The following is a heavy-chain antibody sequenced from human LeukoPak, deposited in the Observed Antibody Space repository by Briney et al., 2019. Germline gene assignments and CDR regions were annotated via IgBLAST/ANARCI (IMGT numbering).Heavy chain of an antibody. CDR3: ARLKLGSVGKPNYYYYYIDV. J-gene: IGHJ6*03. V-gene: IGHV1-69*13. CDR2: IIPIFGTA. CDR1: GGTFSSYA. Sequence: GASVKVSCKASGGTFSSYAISWVRQAPGQGLEWMGGIIPIFGTANYAQKFQGRVTITADESTSTAYMELSSLRSEDTAVYYCARLKLGSVGKPNYYYYYIDVWGKGTTVTVSS. D-gene: IGHD1-26*01.